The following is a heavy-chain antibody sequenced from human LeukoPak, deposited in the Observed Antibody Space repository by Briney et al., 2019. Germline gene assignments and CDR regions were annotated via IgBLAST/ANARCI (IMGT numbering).Heavy chain of an antibody. J-gene: IGHJ4*02. V-gene: IGHV3-30*01. CDR2: ISYGGSNK. CDR1: GFTFSSYA. Sequence: PGRSLRLSCAASGFTFSSYAMHWVRQAPGKGLECVAVISYGGSNKYCADSVKGRFTISRDNSKNTLYLQMNSLRTEDTAVYYCARDWGSSGYYYFDYWGQGTLVTVSS. CDR3: ARDWGSSGYYYFDY. D-gene: IGHD3-22*01.